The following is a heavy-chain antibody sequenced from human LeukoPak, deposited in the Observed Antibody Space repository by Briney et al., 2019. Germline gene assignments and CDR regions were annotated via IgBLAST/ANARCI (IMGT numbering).Heavy chain of an antibody. Sequence: GGSLRLSCAASGFTFSSFEVSWVRQAPGKGLEWVSAISGSGGSAYYADSVKGRFTISRDNSRKSLSLQMNSLRAEDTALYYCAKTGYSSGWYRIWDYWGQGTLVTVSS. J-gene: IGHJ4*02. V-gene: IGHV3-23*01. D-gene: IGHD6-19*01. CDR1: GFTFSSFE. CDR3: AKTGYSSGWYRIWDY. CDR2: ISGSGGSA.